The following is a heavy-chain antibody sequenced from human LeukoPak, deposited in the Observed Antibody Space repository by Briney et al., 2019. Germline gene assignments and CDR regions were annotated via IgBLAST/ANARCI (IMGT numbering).Heavy chain of an antibody. CDR1: GFTFDDYA. V-gene: IGHV3-9*03. Sequence: GRSLRLSCAASGFTFDDYAMHWVRQAPGKGLEWVSGISWNSGSIGYADSVKGRFTISRDNAKNSLYLQMNSLRAEDMALCYCAKGYSSGWYYFDYWGQGTLVTVSS. J-gene: IGHJ4*02. CDR2: ISWNSGSI. D-gene: IGHD6-19*01. CDR3: AKGYSSGWYYFDY.